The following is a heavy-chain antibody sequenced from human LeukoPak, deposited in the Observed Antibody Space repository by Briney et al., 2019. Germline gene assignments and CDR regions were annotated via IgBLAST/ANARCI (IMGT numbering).Heavy chain of an antibody. J-gene: IGHJ5*02. D-gene: IGHD4-17*01. Sequence: RPSETLSLTCTVSGGSISSYYWSWIRQPPGKGLEWIGYIYYSGSTNYNPSLKSRVTISVDTSKNQFSLKLSSVTAADTAVYYCARDPDYGDYLNWFDPWGQGTLVTVSS. V-gene: IGHV4-59*12. CDR3: ARDPDYGDYLNWFDP. CDR2: IYYSGST. CDR1: GGSISSYY.